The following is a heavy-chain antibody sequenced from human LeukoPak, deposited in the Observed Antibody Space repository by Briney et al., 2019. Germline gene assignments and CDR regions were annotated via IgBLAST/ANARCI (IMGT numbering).Heavy chain of an antibody. V-gene: IGHV3-23*01. CDR1: GFTFSSYA. Sequence: GGSLRLSCAASGFTFSSYAMSWVRQAPGKGLEWVSATSGSGGSTYYADSVKGRFTISRDNSKNTLYLQMNSLRAEDTAVYYCAQTPYCSGGNCYYYYLDYWGQGTLLTVSS. D-gene: IGHD2-15*01. CDR2: TSGSGGST. CDR3: AQTPYCSGGNCYYYYLDY. J-gene: IGHJ4*02.